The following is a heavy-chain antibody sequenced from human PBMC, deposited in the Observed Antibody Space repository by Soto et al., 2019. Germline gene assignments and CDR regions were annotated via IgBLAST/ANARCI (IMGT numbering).Heavy chain of an antibody. Sequence: LKVSCKASGYTFTRSYIHWVRHAPGQGLEWMLIINPSGVSTSDSQKFQGRVTMTRDTSTSTVYMELSSLRSEDTAVYYCARERYQVISDGMDVWGQGTTVTVSS. CDR2: INPSGVST. V-gene: IGHV1-46*01. CDR3: ARERYQVISDGMDV. CDR1: GYTFTRSY. J-gene: IGHJ6*02. D-gene: IGHD2-2*01.